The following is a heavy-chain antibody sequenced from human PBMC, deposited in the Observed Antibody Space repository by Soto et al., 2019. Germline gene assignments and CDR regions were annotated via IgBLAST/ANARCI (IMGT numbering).Heavy chain of an antibody. CDR1: GFTFSSYS. V-gene: IGHV3-21*01. CDR2: ISSSSSYI. J-gene: IGHJ4*02. D-gene: IGHD6-13*01. CDR3: ARALAGTGVVAY. Sequence: PGGSLRLSCAASGFTFSSYSMNWVRQAPGKGLEWVSSISSSSSYIYYADSVKGRFTISRDNAKNSLYLQMNSLRAEDTAVYYCARALAGTGVVAYWRQRTLVTVSS.